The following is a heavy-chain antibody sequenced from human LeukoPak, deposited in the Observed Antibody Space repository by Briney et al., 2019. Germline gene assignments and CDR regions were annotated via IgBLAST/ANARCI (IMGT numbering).Heavy chain of an antibody. CDR3: SDGGTYSSGP. CDR1: GFTFSVYG. Sequence: GGSLRLSCAASGFTFSVYGMHWVRKAPGQGREWVAFIRYDGSNKSSADSEKGRFTISRDNAKNSLFLQINSLRAEDTAVYYWSDGGTYSSGPWGQGTLVTVSS. J-gene: IGHJ5*02. CDR2: IRYDGSNK. V-gene: IGHV3-30*02. D-gene: IGHD3-22*01.